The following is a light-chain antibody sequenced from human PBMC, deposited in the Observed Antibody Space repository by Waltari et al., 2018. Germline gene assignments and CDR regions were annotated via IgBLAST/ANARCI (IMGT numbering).Light chain of an antibody. V-gene: IGLV1-40*01. CDR2: GSR. J-gene: IGLJ2*01. Sequence: SNIGADHDVHWYQQFPGRAPKLLISGSRNRPSGVPARFSGAKSGTSASLAITGLQAEDEADYYCQSFDSSLGGVLFGGGTQLTVL. CDR1: SNIGADHD. CDR3: QSFDSSLGGVL.